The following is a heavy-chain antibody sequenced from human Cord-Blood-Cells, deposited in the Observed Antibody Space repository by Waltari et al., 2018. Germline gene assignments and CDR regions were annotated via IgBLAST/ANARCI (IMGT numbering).Heavy chain of an antibody. CDR2: IYYSGST. V-gene: IGHV4-59*08. CDR1: GGSISSYY. D-gene: IGHD6-13*01. CDR3: ARRSIAAAGTNYYYYYMDV. Sequence: QVQLQESGPGLVKPSETLSLTCTVSGGSISSYYWSWIRQPPGKGLEWIGYIYYSGSTNYHPSLKSRVTISVDTSKNQFSLKLSSVTAADTAVYYCARRSIAAAGTNYYYYYMDVWGKGTTVTVSS. J-gene: IGHJ6*03.